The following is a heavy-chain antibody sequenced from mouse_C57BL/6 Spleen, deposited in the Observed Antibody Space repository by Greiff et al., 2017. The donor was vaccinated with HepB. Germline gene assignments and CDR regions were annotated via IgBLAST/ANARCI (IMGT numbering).Heavy chain of an antibody. CDR3: ARYEGLRPLDY. D-gene: IGHD2-4*01. CDR1: GFTFTDYY. V-gene: IGHV7-3*01. Sequence: EVKLMESGGGLVQPGGSLSLSCAASGFTFTDYYMSWVRQPPGKALEWLGFIRNKANGYTTEYSASVKGRFTISRDNSHSILYLQMNALRAEDSATYYCARYEGLRPLDYWGQGTTLTVSS. CDR2: IRNKANGYTT. J-gene: IGHJ2*01.